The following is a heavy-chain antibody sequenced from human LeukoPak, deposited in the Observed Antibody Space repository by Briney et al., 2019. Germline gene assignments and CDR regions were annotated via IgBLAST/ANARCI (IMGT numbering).Heavy chain of an antibody. Sequence: PGRSLRLSCAASGFTFGSYVMHWVRQAPGKGLEWVALMSYDGSDKYYADSVKGRFTISRDSSKNTLYLQMNSLRAEDTAVYYCARAYCGGDCYPGDYWGQGTLVTVSS. CDR3: ARAYCGGDCYPGDY. J-gene: IGHJ4*02. CDR1: GFTFGSYV. CDR2: MSYDGSDK. V-gene: IGHV3-30*04. D-gene: IGHD2-21*02.